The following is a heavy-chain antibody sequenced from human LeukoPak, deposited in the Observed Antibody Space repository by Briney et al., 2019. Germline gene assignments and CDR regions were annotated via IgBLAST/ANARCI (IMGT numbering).Heavy chain of an antibody. Sequence: ASVKVSCKASGYTLTDYYVHWVRQAPGQGLEWMASMNPESGITTYSQAFEDWVSMTRDTSIRTAYMELRRLRSDGTAVYYCARGERTSKNYDYYYSGMDVWGQGTTVTVSS. J-gene: IGHJ6*02. CDR2: MNPESGIT. D-gene: IGHD3-16*01. CDR1: GYTLTDYY. V-gene: IGHV1-2*04. CDR3: ARGERTSKNYDYYYSGMDV.